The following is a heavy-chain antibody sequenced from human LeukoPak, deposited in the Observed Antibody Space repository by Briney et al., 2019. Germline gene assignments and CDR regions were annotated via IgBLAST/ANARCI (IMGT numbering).Heavy chain of an antibody. Sequence: ASVKVSCKASGYTFTDYYMHWVRQAPGQGLEWMGWIDPSSGGTNYAQKFQGRVTVTGDTSISTAYMDLSRLRSDDTAIYYCAREDASRTVTYNYHYYMDVWGKGTTVTISS. CDR3: AREDASRTVTYNYHYYMDV. J-gene: IGHJ6*03. CDR2: IDPSSGGT. V-gene: IGHV1-2*02. D-gene: IGHD4-17*01. CDR1: GYTFTDYY.